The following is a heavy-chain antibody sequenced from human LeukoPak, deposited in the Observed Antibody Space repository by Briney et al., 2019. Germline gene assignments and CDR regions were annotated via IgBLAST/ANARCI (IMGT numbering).Heavy chain of an antibody. D-gene: IGHD4-17*01. V-gene: IGHV4-59*01. CDR2: IYRSGTT. Sequence: SETLSLTCTVSGGSISRYYWNWIRQSPGKGLEWIGYIYRSGTTNYNPSLKSRLTISVDTSKNQFSLKLSSVTAADTAVYYCAREDPQTTVPEGMDVWGQGTTVTVSS. CDR3: AREDPQTTVPEGMDV. J-gene: IGHJ6*02. CDR1: GGSISRYY.